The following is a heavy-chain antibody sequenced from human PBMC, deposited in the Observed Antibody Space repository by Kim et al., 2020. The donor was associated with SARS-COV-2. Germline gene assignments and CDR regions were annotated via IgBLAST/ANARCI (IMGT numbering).Heavy chain of an antibody. V-gene: IGHV1-69*04. CDR2: IIPILGIA. CDR1: GGTFSSYA. D-gene: IGHD6-13*01. J-gene: IGHJ5*02. Sequence: SVKVSCKASGGTFSSYAISWVRQAPGQGLEWMGRIIPILGIANYAQKFQGRVTITADKSTSTAYMELSSLRSEDTAVYYCARGAAAGYNWFAPWGQGTLVTVSS. CDR3: ARGAAAGYNWFAP.